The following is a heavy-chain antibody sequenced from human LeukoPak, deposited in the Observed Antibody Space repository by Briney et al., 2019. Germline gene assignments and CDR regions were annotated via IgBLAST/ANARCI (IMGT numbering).Heavy chain of an antibody. D-gene: IGHD2-15*01. CDR2: ISGSGGST. V-gene: IGHV3-23*01. Sequence: GGSLRLSCAASGFTFSSYAMSWVRQAPGKGLEWVSAISGSGGSTYYADSVKGRFTISRDNSKNTLYLQMNSLRAGDTAVYYCAREDCSGGSCYSRKLNWFDPWGQGTLVTVSS. CDR1: GFTFSSYA. J-gene: IGHJ5*02. CDR3: AREDCSGGSCYSRKLNWFDP.